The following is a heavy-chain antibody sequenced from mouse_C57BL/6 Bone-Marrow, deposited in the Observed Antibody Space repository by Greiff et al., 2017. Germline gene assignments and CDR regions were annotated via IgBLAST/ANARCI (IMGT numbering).Heavy chain of an antibody. CDR3: ARDSVVATRYFDV. CDR1: GFTFSDFY. D-gene: IGHD1-1*01. V-gene: IGHV7-1*01. Sequence: EVMLVESGGGLVQSGRSLRLSCATSGFTFSDFYMEWVRQAPGKGLEWIAASRNKANDYTTEYSASVKGRFIVSRDTSQSILYLQMNALRAEDTAIYYCARDSVVATRYFDVWGTGTTVTVSS. CDR2: SRNKANDYTT. J-gene: IGHJ1*03.